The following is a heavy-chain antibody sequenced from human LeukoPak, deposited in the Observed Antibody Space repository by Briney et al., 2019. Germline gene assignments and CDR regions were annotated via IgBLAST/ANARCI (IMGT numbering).Heavy chain of an antibody. CDR3: AREVECCSGSNCYRQDWFDP. CDR2: IIPSFGTA. CDR1: GGTFTSYV. V-gene: IGHV1-69*13. D-gene: IGHD2-15*01. J-gene: IGHJ5*02. Sequence: ASVKVSCKASGGTFTSYVISWVRQAPGQGLEWMGGIIPSFGTANYAQKFQGRVTITADESTSTAYMELNSLRFDDTAVYYCAREVECCSGSNCYRQDWFDPWGQGTLVTVSS.